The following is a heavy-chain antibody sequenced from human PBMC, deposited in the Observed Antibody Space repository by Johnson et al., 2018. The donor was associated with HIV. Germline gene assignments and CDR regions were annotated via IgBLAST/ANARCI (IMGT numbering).Heavy chain of an antibody. Sequence: VQLVESGGGLVQPGGSLRLSCAASGFTVSSNYMSWVRQAPGKGLAWVAVIYSGGSTYYAAPVKGRFTISRDDSKNTLYLQMNSLKTEDTAVYYCTTCSRSGAFDIWGQGTMVTVSS. V-gene: IGHV3-66*01. CDR2: IYSGGST. CDR3: TTCSRSGAFDI. CDR1: GFTVSSNY. D-gene: IGHD6-13*01. J-gene: IGHJ3*02.